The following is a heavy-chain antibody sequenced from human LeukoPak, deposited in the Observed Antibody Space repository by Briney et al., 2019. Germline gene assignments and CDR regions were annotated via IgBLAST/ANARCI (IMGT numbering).Heavy chain of an antibody. CDR3: AKEVVVVPAAVGSYYYYYYMDV. D-gene: IGHD2-2*01. CDR2: ISGSGGST. V-gene: IGHV3-23*01. J-gene: IGHJ6*03. CDR1: GFTFSSYG. Sequence: GGSLRLSCAASGFTFSSYGMSWVRQAPGKGLEWVSAISGSGGSTYYADSVKGRFTISRDNSKNTLYLQMNSLRAEDTAVYYCAKEVVVVPAAVGSYYYYYYMDVWGKGTTVTISS.